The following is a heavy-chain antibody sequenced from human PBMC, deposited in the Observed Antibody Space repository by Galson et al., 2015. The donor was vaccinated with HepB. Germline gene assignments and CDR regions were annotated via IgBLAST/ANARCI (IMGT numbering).Heavy chain of an antibody. D-gene: IGHD3-3*01. Sequence: SLRLSCAASGFTFSSYWMHWVRQAPGKGLVWVSHISSDGSSTSYADSVKGRFTISRDNAKNTLYLQMNGLRAEDTAVYYCARDRSPLRFLEWLLLYYGMDVWGQGTTVTVSS. CDR3: ARDRSPLRFLEWLLLYYGMDV. J-gene: IGHJ6*02. CDR1: GFTFSSYW. V-gene: IGHV3-74*01. CDR2: ISSDGSST.